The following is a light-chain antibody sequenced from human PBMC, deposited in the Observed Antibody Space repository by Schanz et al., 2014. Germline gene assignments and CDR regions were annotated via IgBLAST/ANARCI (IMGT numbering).Light chain of an antibody. Sequence: QSALTQPPSASGSPGQSVTISCSGTSSDVGGYNYVSWYQQYPGKAPKVMIYEVNKRPSGVPDRFSGSKSGNTASLTISGLQAEDEADYYCTSYISSITPCVFGGGTKLTVL. CDR3: TSYISSITPCV. CDR2: EVN. V-gene: IGLV2-8*01. J-gene: IGLJ3*02. CDR1: SSDVGGYNY.